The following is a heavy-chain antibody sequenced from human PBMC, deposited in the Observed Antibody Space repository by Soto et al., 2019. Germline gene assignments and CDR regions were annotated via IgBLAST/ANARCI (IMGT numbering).Heavy chain of an antibody. J-gene: IGHJ4*02. D-gene: IGHD3-22*01. V-gene: IGHV3-15*01. CDR3: TTDSHYYDSSGYYIGDY. CDR1: GFTFGNAW. Sequence: EVQLVESGGGLVKPGGSLRLSCAASGFTFGNAWMSWVRQAPGKGLEWVGRIKSKTDGGTTDYAAPVKGRFTISRDDSKNTLYLQMNNLKTEDTAVYYCTTDSHYYDSSGYYIGDYWGQGTLVTVSS. CDR2: IKSKTDGGTT.